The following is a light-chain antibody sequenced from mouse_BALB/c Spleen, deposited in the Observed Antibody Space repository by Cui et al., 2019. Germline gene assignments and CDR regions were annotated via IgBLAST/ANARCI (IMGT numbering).Light chain of an antibody. CDR2: STS. Sequence: QFVLTESPAIIPASLGERVTMTCTTSSNVSSSYMHWYQQKPGPSPKLRIYSTSNLASGVPARFSGSGSGTSYSLTISSMEAEDAATYYCQQYHRFPFTFGSGTKLEIK. CDR1: SNVSSSY. J-gene: IGKJ4*01. V-gene: IGKV4-74*01. CDR3: QQYHRFPFT.